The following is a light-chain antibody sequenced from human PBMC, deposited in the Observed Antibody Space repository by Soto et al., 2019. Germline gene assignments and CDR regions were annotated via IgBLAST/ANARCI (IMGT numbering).Light chain of an antibody. J-gene: IGKJ4*01. Sequence: ETVLTHSPGTLSLSPCERATLSFSANQSISSSYLAWYQQKPGQAPRLLIYGTSSRATGIPDRFSGSGSGTEFNLTISSLQSEDFAVYFCQQYDDWLRLTFGGGTKV. CDR3: QQYDDWLRLT. CDR1: QSISSSY. CDR2: GTS. V-gene: IGKV3-20*01.